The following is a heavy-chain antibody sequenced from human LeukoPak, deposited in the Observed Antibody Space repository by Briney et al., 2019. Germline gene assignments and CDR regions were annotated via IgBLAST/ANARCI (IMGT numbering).Heavy chain of an antibody. D-gene: IGHD1-14*01. V-gene: IGHV1-69*05. J-gene: IGHJ6*03. CDR3: ARGRKTASIYYYYMDV. CDR1: GGTFSSYA. Sequence: SVKVSCKASGGTFSSYAISWVRQAPGQGLEWMGGIIPISGTANYAQKFQGRVTITTDESTSTAYMELSSLRSEDTAVYYCARGRKTASIYYYYMDVWGKGTTVTVSS. CDR2: IIPISGTA.